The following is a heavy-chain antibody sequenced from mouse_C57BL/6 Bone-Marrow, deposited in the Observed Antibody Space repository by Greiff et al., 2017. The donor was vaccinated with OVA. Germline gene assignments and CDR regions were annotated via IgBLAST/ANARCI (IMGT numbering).Heavy chain of an antibody. D-gene: IGHD1-1*01. Sequence: EVKLEESGGGLVQPGGSLKLSCAASGFTFSDYYMYWVRQTPEKRLEWVAYISNGGGSTYYPDTVKGRFTISRDNAKNTLYLQMSRLKSEDTAMYYCARHPHYYGSPFDYWGQGTTLTVSS. CDR3: ARHPHYYGSPFDY. CDR2: ISNGGGST. V-gene: IGHV5-12*01. CDR1: GFTFSDYY. J-gene: IGHJ2*01.